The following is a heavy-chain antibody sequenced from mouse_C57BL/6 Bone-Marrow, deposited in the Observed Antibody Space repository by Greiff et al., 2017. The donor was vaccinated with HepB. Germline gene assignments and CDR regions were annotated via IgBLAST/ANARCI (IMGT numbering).Heavy chain of an antibody. V-gene: IGHV1-81*01. Sequence: QVQLQQSGAELARPGASVKLSCKASGYTFTSYGISWVKQRTGQGLEWIGEIYPRSGNTYYNEKFKGKATLTADKSSSTAYMALRSLTSEDSAVYFCARPLLYAMDYWGQGTSVTVSS. D-gene: IGHD6-1*01. J-gene: IGHJ4*01. CDR1: GYTFTSYG. CDR2: IYPRSGNT. CDR3: ARPLLYAMDY.